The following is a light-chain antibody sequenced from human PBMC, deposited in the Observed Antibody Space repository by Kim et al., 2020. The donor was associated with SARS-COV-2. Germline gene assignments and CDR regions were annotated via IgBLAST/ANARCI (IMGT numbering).Light chain of an antibody. Sequence: GQRVTISCSGSTSNIGTNAVNWYQPLPGTAPKLLIYSNDHRPSGVPDRFSGSKSGTSASLAISGLQSEDEADYYCSAWDDSLNGVIFGGGTQLTVL. V-gene: IGLV1-44*01. CDR2: SND. CDR1: TSNIGTNA. CDR3: SAWDDSLNGVI. J-gene: IGLJ2*01.